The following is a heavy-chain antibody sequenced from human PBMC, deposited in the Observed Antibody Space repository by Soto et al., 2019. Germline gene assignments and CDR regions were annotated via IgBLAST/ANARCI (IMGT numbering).Heavy chain of an antibody. CDR3: DRSIARGGWFDP. CDR2: IYHSGST. CDR1: GGSISSGGYS. Sequence: SETLSLTCAVSGGSISSGGYSWSWIRQPPGKGLEWIGYIYHSGSTYYNPSLKSRVTISVDRSKNQFSLKLSSVTAADTAVYYCDRSIARGGWFDPWGQGTLVTVYS. D-gene: IGHD6-6*01. V-gene: IGHV4-30-2*01. J-gene: IGHJ5*02.